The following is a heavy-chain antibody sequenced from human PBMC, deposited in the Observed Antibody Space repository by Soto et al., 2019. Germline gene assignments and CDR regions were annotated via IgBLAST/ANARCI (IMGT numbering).Heavy chain of an antibody. CDR3: ARDFIAVSGPDY. V-gene: IGHV1-18*01. D-gene: IGHD6-19*01. Sequence: ASVKVSCKASGYTFTTYFISWVRQAPGQGLEWMGWIGAYNGNANYAQNFQGRVTMTTDTSTTTAFMELRSLRSDDTAMYYCARDFIAVSGPDYWGQGTQVTVSS. CDR2: IGAYNGNA. J-gene: IGHJ4*02. CDR1: GYTFTTYF.